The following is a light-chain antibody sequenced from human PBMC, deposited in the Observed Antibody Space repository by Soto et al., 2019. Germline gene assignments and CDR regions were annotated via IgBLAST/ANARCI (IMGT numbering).Light chain of an antibody. V-gene: IGKV1-17*03. CDR3: LQYYSHPLT. CDR1: QGITAS. CDR2: GAS. J-gene: IGKJ4*01. Sequence: DLQMTQSPSAMSASLGDRVTITCRASQGITASLAWFQQKPGKAPKRLIYGASTLQSGVPSRFSGSGSGTEFTLTISSLQPEDFATYFCLQYYSHPLTFGGGTEVDIK.